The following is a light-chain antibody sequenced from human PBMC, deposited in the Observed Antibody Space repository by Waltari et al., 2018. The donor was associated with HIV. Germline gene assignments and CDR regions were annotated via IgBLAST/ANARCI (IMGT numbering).Light chain of an antibody. CDR3: QQRSNWPPWT. CDR1: QSVSSY. Sequence: PATLSLSPGERATLSCRASQSVSSYLAWYQQKPGQAPRLLIYDASNRATGIPARFSGSGSGTDFTLTISSLEPEDFAVYYCQQRSNWPPWTFGQGTKVEIK. J-gene: IGKJ1*01. V-gene: IGKV3-11*01. CDR2: DAS.